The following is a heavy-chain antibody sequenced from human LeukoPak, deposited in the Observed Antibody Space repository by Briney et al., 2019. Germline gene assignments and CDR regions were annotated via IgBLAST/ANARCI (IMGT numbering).Heavy chain of an antibody. D-gene: IGHD6-13*01. V-gene: IGHV3-30*02. Sequence: GGSLRLSCTASGFTFSSYGMHWVRQAPGKGLHWVAFIRSDGSNKYYADSVKGRFTISRDNSKNTLYLQMNSLRAEDTALYYCASGGVWRIDYWGQGTLVTVSS. CDR1: GFTFSSYG. CDR3: ASGGVWRIDY. CDR2: IRSDGSNK. J-gene: IGHJ4*02.